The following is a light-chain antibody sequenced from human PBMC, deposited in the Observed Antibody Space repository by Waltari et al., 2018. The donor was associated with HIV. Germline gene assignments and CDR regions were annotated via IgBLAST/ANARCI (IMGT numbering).Light chain of an antibody. V-gene: IGKV1-39*01. J-gene: IGKJ3*01. CDR3: EQIYTFPLFT. CDR1: QTIGDY. CDR2: SAT. Sequence: DIQLTQSPSPLSASLGHRVLITCRASQTIGDYVNWYQQKPGKPPKLLIYSATSLQPGVPSRFSGSGSGTDFALTISSLQPEDFAIYYCEQIYTFPLFTFGPGTKVDI.